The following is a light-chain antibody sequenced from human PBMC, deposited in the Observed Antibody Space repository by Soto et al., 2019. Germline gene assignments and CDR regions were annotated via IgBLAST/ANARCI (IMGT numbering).Light chain of an antibody. CDR2: RND. V-gene: IGLV1-47*01. Sequence: QSGVTQPPSASGTPGQRVTISCSGSSSNIGSNYVYWYQQLPGTAPKLLIYRNDQRPSGVPDRFSGSKSDTSASLAISGLRSEDEADYYCAAWDDSMSGPVFGGGTKLTV. CDR3: AAWDDSMSGPV. CDR1: SSNIGSNY. J-gene: IGLJ2*01.